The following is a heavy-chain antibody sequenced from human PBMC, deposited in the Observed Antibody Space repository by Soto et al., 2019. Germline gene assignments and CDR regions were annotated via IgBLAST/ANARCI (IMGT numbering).Heavy chain of an antibody. V-gene: IGHV1-69*02. D-gene: IGHD2-21*02. CDR3: ARVSEMGKVTTGYYYFMDV. Sequence: QVQLVQSGAEVKKPGSSVKVSCKASRDTFSNHTISWVRQAPGQGLEWMGRIIPILGVANYAQKFQDRVTITADKSKNKAYIELSSLRSQDTAVYYCARVSEMGKVTTGYYYFMDVWGKGTTVTVSS. CDR2: IIPILGVA. J-gene: IGHJ6*03. CDR1: RDTFSNHT.